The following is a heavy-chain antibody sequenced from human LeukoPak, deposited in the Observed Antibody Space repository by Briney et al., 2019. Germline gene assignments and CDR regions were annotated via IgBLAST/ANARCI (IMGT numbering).Heavy chain of an antibody. CDR3: ASGDYRGQGY. Sequence: SETLSLTCTVSGGSISTYYWTWIRQPSVKGLEWIGRIYTSGSTNYNPSLKSRVTMSVDTSKNQFSLKLSSVTAADTAVYCCASGDYRGQGYWGQGTLVTVSS. J-gene: IGHJ4*02. V-gene: IGHV4-4*07. D-gene: IGHD4-17*01. CDR1: GGSISTYY. CDR2: IYTSGST.